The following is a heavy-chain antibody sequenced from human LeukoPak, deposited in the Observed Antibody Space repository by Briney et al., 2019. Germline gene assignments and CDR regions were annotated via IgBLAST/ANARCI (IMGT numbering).Heavy chain of an antibody. Sequence: GGSLRLSCAASGFSFSSYEMNWVRQAPGKGLEWVSYITSSGSIIYYADSVKGRFTISRDNAKNSLYLQMNSLRAEDTAVYYCARDILIRYWGQGTLVTVSS. CDR1: GFSFSSYE. J-gene: IGHJ4*02. V-gene: IGHV3-48*03. CDR3: ARDILIRY. CDR2: ITSSGSII. D-gene: IGHD3-16*01.